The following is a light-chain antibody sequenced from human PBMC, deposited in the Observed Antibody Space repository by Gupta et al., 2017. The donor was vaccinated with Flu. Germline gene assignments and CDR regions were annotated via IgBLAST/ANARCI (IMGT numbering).Light chain of an antibody. Sequence: QPASVSWSPCQSITISCTGTSSDVGGYNYVSWYQQHPGKAPKLMIYEVSNRPSGVSNRFSGSKSGNTASLTISGLQAEDEADYYCSSYTSSSLYVFGTGTKVTVL. V-gene: IGLV2-14*01. CDR1: SSDVGGYNY. J-gene: IGLJ1*01. CDR3: SSYTSSSLYV. CDR2: EVS.